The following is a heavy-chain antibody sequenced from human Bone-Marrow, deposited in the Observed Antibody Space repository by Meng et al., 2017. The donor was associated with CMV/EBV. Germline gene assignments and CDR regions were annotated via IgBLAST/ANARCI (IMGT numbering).Heavy chain of an antibody. D-gene: IGHD1-26*01. CDR3: AKGSGSYPDDAFDI. CDR1: GFTFSSYA. Sequence: SLKISCAASGFTFSSYAMSWVRQAPGKGLEWVSGISWNSGSIGYADSVKGRFTISRDNAKNSLYLQMNSLRAEDMALYYCAKGSGSYPDDAFDIWGQGTMVTVSS. CDR2: ISWNSGSI. V-gene: IGHV3-9*03. J-gene: IGHJ3*02.